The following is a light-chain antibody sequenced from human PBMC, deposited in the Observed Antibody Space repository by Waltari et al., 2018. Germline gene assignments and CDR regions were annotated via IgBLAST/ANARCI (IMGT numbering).Light chain of an antibody. CDR2: GAS. V-gene: IGKV1D-43*01. CDR1: QGFSSY. J-gene: IGKJ1*01. CDR3: QQYGSSPPRT. Sequence: AIRMTQSPFSLSASVGHRVTITCWASQGFSSYFAWYQQKPAKATKLFIYGASSRATGIPDRFSGSGSGTDFTLTISRLEPEDFAVYYCQQYGSSPPRTFGQGTKVEIK.